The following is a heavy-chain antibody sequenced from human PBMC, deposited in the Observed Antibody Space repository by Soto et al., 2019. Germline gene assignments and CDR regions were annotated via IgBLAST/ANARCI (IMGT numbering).Heavy chain of an antibody. CDR1: GYTFTGYY. CDR3: AREEGYSGYDHFDY. J-gene: IGHJ4*02. D-gene: IGHD5-12*01. CDR2: INPNSGGT. Sequence: GASVKVSCKASGYTFTGYYMHWVRQAPGQGLEWMGWINPNSGGTNYAQKFQGWVTMTRDTSISTAYMELSRLRSDDTAVYYCAREEGYSGYDHFDYWGQGTLVTVSS. V-gene: IGHV1-2*04.